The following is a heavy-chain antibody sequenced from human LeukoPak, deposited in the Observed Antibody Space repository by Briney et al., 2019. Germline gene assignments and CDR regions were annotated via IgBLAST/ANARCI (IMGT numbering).Heavy chain of an antibody. J-gene: IGHJ4*02. CDR3: ARALNYYDSSGYYPEDY. CDR1: GFTFSSYS. Sequence: PGGSLRLSCAASGFTFSSYSMNWVRQAPGKGVEWVSSISSSSSYIYYADSVKGRFTISRDNAKNSLYLQMNSLRAEDTAVYYCARALNYYDSSGYYPEDYWGQGTLVTVSS. D-gene: IGHD3-22*01. CDR2: ISSSSSYI. V-gene: IGHV3-21*01.